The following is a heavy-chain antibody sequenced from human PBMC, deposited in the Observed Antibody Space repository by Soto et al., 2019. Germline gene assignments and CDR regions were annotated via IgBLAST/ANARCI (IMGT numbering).Heavy chain of an antibody. CDR3: SAMNSSGYYFDF. V-gene: IGHV3-30*14. D-gene: IGHD3-22*01. Sequence: QVQLVESGGGVVQPGRSLRLSSLASGLTFSTYTLHCFRQAPGKGLEWVALVLDDGSDKFYADSVKGRFTISRDNSKSALYLQMNSLRTEDTAVYYCSAMNSSGYYFDFWGQGTLGTVSS. CDR2: VLDDGSDK. CDR1: GLTFSTYT. J-gene: IGHJ4*02.